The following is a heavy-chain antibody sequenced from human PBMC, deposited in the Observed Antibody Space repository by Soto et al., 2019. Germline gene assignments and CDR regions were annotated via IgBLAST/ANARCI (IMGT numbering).Heavy chain of an antibody. J-gene: IGHJ4*02. D-gene: IGHD3-16*01. V-gene: IGHV3-66*01. Sequence: EVQLVESGGGLVQPGGSLRLSCAASGFTVSSNYMSWVRQAPGKGREWVSVVYSAGNTYYADSVKGRFTISRDNSKNSVYLKMNSRRAEDTAVDYCARGVWWGQGTLVTVSS. CDR1: GFTVSSNY. CDR3: ARGVW. CDR2: VYSAGNT.